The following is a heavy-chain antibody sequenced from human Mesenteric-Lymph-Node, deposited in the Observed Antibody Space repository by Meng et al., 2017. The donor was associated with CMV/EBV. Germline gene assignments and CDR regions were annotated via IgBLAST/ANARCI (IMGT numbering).Heavy chain of an antibody. CDR2: ITSSGRAM. J-gene: IGHJ6*02. V-gene: IGHV3-11*01. Sequence: GESLKISCEASGFTFNDYYMNWIRQAPGKGLEWVAYITSSGRAMKYADSVKGRVTISRDNAKNSLYLQMNSLRAEDTAVYYCARGDNWKLTVYAGMDVWGLGTTVTVSS. D-gene: IGHD1-20*01. CDR3: ARGDNWKLTVYAGMDV. CDR1: GFTFNDYY.